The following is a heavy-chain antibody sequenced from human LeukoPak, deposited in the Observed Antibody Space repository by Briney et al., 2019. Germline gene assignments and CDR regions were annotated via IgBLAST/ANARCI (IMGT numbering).Heavy chain of an antibody. V-gene: IGHV4-4*07. CDR3: ARDLSGYGGNFDY. J-gene: IGHJ4*02. CDR1: GDSISSYY. D-gene: IGHD5-12*01. CDR2: IYTTGST. Sequence: SETLSLTCTVSGDSISSYYWSWIRQPAGKGLEWIGRIYTTGSTNHNPSLKSRVTMSVDTSKNQFSLKLSSVTAADTAVYYCARDLSGYGGNFDYWGQGTLVTVSS.